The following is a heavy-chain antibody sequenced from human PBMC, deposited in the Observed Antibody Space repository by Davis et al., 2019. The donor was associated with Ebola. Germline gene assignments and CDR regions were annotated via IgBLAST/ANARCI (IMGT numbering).Heavy chain of an antibody. CDR3: ATELANYDHYGMTV. Sequence: PCTSPGFNFSSYSMTLVRPAPGKPQEWVGLLRSRSYGGATEYAASVKDRFIISRDDSKSIAYLEMNSVKTEDKGKYFCATELANYDHYGMTVWGQWTTVTVSS. CDR1: GFNFSSYS. D-gene: IGHD5-12*01. CDR2: LRSRSYGGAT. V-gene: IGHV3-49*04. J-gene: IGHJ6*02.